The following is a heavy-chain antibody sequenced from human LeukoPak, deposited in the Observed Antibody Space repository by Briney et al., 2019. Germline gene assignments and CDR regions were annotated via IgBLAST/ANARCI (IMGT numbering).Heavy chain of an antibody. D-gene: IGHD5-18*01. CDR2: IIPALDTN. V-gene: IGHV1-69*04. CDR1: GGTFSSSA. Sequence: ASVKDSCKTSGGTFSSSAITWVRQAPGQGLEWMGRIIPALDTNTYAKKFQGSVTITADTSTSTVYMELSSLRSEETAVYYCARDQGLTAPPPYGSDVWGQGTTVIVSS. CDR3: ARDQGLTAPPPYGSDV. J-gene: IGHJ6*02.